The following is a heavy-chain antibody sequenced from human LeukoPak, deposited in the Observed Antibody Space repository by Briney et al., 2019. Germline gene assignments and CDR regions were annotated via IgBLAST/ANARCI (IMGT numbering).Heavy chain of an antibody. CDR2: IRYDGSNK. J-gene: IGHJ4*02. CDR3: AKDRASGYSYGN. CDR1: GFTFSSYG. D-gene: IGHD5-18*01. V-gene: IGHV3-30*02. Sequence: PGGSLRLSCAASGFTFSSYGMHWDRQAPGKGLEWVAFIRYDGSNKYYADSVKGRFTISRDNSKNTLYLQMNSLRAEDTAVYYCAKDRASGYSYGNWGQGTLVTVSS.